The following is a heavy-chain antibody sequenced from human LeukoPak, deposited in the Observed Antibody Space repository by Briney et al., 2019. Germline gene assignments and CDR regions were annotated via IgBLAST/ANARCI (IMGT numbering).Heavy chain of an antibody. Sequence: GGSLRLSCAASGFTFSGHSVTWVRQAPGKGLEWVANINLDGSERFYVDFVKGRFTISRDNADNSMYLQMNSLRAEDTAVYYCGRDIAGAIDYWGQGTLVTVSS. CDR2: INLDGSER. J-gene: IGHJ4*02. CDR3: GRDIAGAIDY. V-gene: IGHV3-7*01. D-gene: IGHD6-13*01. CDR1: GFTFSGHS.